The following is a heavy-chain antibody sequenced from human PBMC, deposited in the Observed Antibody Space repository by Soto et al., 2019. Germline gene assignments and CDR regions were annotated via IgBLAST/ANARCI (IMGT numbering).Heavy chain of an antibody. CDR1: GYTFTSYG. CDR3: ARVRYYYDSSGYPGVDP. D-gene: IGHD3-22*01. V-gene: IGHV1-18*04. J-gene: IGHJ5*02. Sequence: GASVKVSCKASGYTFTSYGISWVRQALGQGLEWMGWISAYNGNTNYAQKLQGRVTMTTDTSTSTAYMELRSLRSDDTAVYYCARVRYYYDSSGYPGVDPWGQGTLVTVS. CDR2: ISAYNGNT.